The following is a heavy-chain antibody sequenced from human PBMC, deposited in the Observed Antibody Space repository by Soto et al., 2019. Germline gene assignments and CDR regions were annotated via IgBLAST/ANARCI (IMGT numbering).Heavy chain of an antibody. V-gene: IGHV3-48*04. CDR3: ARDRYTSSWYYFDS. CDR2: ISSSSSTI. Sequence: GGSLRLSCAASGFIFSSYSMNWVRQAPGKGLEWVSYISSSSSTIYYADSVKGRFTISRDNAKNSLYLQMNSLRAEDTALYYCARDRYTSSWYYFDSWGQGTLVTVSS. CDR1: GFIFSSYS. J-gene: IGHJ4*01. D-gene: IGHD6-13*01.